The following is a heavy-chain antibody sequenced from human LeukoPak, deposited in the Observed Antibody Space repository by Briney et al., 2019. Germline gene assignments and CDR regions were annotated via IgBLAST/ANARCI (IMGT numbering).Heavy chain of an antibody. V-gene: IGHV3-15*01. D-gene: IGHD3-3*01. CDR3: TTVSAPRFLEWLVHPSYYYYYMDV. J-gene: IGHJ6*03. CDR2: IKSKTDGGTT. CDR1: GFTFSNAW. Sequence: GGSLRLSCAASGFTFSNAWMSWVRQAPGKGLEWVGRIKSKTDGGTTDYAAPVKGRFTISRDDSKNTLYLQMNSLKTEDTAVYYCTTVSAPRFLEWLVHPSYYYYYMDVWGKGTTVTVSS.